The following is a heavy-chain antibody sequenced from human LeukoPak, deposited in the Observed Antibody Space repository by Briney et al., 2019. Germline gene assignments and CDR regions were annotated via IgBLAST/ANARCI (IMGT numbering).Heavy chain of an antibody. CDR2: IYTSGST. CDR1: GGYISSYD. V-gene: IGHV4-4*07. CDR3: ARDRCSSSWYCTFDY. J-gene: IGHJ4*02. D-gene: IGHD6-13*01. Sequence: SETLSLTCTVTGGYISSYDWSWLRQPAGKGLEWIGRIYTSGSTNYNPSLKSRVTMSVDTSKNQFSLKLSSVTAADTAVYYCARDRCSSSWYCTFDYWGQGTLVTVSS.